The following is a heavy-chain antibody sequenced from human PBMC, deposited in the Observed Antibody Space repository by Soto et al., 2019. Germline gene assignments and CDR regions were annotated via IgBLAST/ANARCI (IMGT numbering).Heavy chain of an antibody. CDR3: ARVLSHTDAFDI. CDR2: IIPILGIA. Sequence: SVKVSCKASGGTFSSYTISWVRQAPGQGLEWMGRIIPILGIANYAQKFQGRVTITTNTSISTAYMELSSLRSEDTAVYYCARVLSHTDAFDIWGQGTMVTV. CDR1: GGTFSSYT. J-gene: IGHJ3*02. V-gene: IGHV1-69*02. D-gene: IGHD3-9*01.